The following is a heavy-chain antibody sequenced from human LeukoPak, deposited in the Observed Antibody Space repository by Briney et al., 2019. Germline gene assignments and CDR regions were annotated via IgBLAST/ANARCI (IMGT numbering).Heavy chain of an antibody. Sequence: GASVKVSCKASGGTFSSYAISWVRQPPGQGLEWMGGIIPIFGTANYAQKFQGRVTITADESTSTAYMELSSLRSEDTAVYYCARGELWFGELPKSLDYWGQGTLVTVSS. D-gene: IGHD3-10*01. CDR2: IIPIFGTA. J-gene: IGHJ4*02. CDR1: GGTFSSYA. V-gene: IGHV1-69*13. CDR3: ARGELWFGELPKSLDY.